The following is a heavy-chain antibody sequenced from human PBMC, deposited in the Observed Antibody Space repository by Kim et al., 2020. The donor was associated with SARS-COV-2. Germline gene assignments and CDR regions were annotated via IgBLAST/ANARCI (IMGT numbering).Heavy chain of an antibody. CDR2: RTT. V-gene: IGHV3-74*01. D-gene: IGHD2-15*01. Sequence: RTTSYADSVEGDFTISRDNAKNTLYLQMNSLRSEDTAVYYCARISTHYYDFWGQGTLVTVSS. CDR3: ARISTHYYDF. J-gene: IGHJ4*02.